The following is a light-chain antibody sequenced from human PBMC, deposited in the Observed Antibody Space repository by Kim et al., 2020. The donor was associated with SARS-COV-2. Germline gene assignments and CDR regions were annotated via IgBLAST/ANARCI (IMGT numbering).Light chain of an antibody. Sequence: GQSVTLSCPGGDSNMANTFVYWYQQLPGAAPILLIYGNTQRPSGVPDRFSGSKSGTSASLAISGLRPEDEADYYCAAWDDSLSARLFGGGTQLTVL. CDR2: GNT. V-gene: IGLV1-47*02. CDR3: AAWDDSLSARL. CDR1: DSNMANTF. J-gene: IGLJ2*01.